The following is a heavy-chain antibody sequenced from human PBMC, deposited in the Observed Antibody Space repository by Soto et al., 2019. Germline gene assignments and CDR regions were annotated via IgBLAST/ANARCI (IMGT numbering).Heavy chain of an antibody. J-gene: IGHJ3*02. Sequence: SETLSLTFTVSGGSISSGDYYWSWIRQPPGKGLEWIGYIYYSVSTYYNPSLKSRVTISVDTSKNQFSLKLSSVTAEDTAVYYCARGIVVAATHAFDIWGQGTMVTVSS. D-gene: IGHD3-22*01. CDR2: IYYSVST. CDR1: GGSISSGDYY. V-gene: IGHV4-30-4*01. CDR3: ARGIVVAATHAFDI.